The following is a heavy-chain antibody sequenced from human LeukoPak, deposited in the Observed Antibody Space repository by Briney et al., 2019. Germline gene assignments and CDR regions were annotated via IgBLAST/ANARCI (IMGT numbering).Heavy chain of an antibody. CDR2: ISSGGSTI. J-gene: IGHJ4*02. CDR1: EFTFSSFS. V-gene: IGHV3-48*04. Sequence: GGSLRLSCVASEFTFSSFSMNWVRQAPGKGLEWVSYISSGGSTIHYADSVKGRFTISRDNAKNSLYLQMNSLRAEDTAVYYCARTCSSTNCPTDYWGQGTLVTVSS. D-gene: IGHD2-2*01. CDR3: ARTCSSTNCPTDY.